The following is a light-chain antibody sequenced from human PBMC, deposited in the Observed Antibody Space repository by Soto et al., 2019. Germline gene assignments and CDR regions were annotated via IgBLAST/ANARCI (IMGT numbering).Light chain of an antibody. V-gene: IGKV3-15*01. J-gene: IGKJ1*01. CDR1: QSISRN. Sequence: EVVMTQSPGTLSVSPVERATLSCRASQSISRNLAWYQQKPGRAPRLLIYGVSTRATGIPARFSGSGSGTEFTLTISSLQSEDSAVYYCQQYNNWPWTVGQGTKVDI. CDR3: QQYNNWPWT. CDR2: GVS.